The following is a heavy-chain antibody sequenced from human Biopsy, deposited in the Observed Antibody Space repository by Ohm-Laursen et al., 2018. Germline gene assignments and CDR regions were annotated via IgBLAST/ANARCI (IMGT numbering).Heavy chain of an antibody. D-gene: IGHD2-2*01. Sequence: SSVKVSCKSSGYTFTAFSVHWLRQAPGQGLEWMGWINPKSGDTDYPQNFQGRVSMTRDTSISTAYMDLSRLRSDDTAVYYCARGRRHCSGTCSRWYFDLWGRGTLVTVSS. CDR1: GYTFTAFS. CDR2: INPKSGDT. CDR3: ARGRRHCSGTCSRWYFDL. V-gene: IGHV1-2*02. J-gene: IGHJ2*01.